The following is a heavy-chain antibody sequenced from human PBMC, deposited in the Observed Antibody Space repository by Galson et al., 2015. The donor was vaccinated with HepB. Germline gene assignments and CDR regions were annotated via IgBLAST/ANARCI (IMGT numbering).Heavy chain of an antibody. CDR1: GFVFSDFD. CDR3: VGGRTIAAVTNWFDS. Sequence: SLRLSCAGSGFVFSDFDLNWVRQAPGKGLEWVSYISSSGGMIYYADSVKGHITVSRDNAKNSMYLRSRDLRVGDTGIYYCVGGRTIAAVTNWFDSWGQGTLVTVSS. D-gene: IGHD6-6*01. V-gene: IGHV3-48*03. J-gene: IGHJ5*01. CDR2: ISSSGGMI.